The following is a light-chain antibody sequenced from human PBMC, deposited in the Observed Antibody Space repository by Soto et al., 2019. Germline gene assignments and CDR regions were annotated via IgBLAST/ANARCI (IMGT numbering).Light chain of an antibody. CDR3: QQYYRYLT. J-gene: IGKJ2*01. Sequence: DIQMTQSPSSVSASVGDRVTITCRASQDISTWLAWYQQKPGEAPKLLISATSSLQTGVPSRFSGSGSATDFTLTISSLQPEDFATYYCQQYYRYLTFGQGTKLEI. CDR2: ATS. CDR1: QDISTW. V-gene: IGKV1-12*01.